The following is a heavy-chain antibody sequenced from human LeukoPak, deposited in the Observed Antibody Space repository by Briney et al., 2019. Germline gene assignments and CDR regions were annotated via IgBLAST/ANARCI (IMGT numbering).Heavy chain of an antibody. J-gene: IGHJ6*02. CDR2: IKTDGGTT. D-gene: IGHD1-1*01. V-gene: IGHV3-74*01. CDR3: ARDEGTYGMDV. Sequence: GGSLRLSCAASGFTFSSYRMHWVRQAPAKGLVWVSPIKTDGGTTSYADSVKGRFTISRDNAKSTLYLLMNSLRVEDTAVYYCARDEGTYGMDVWGQGTTVTVSS. CDR1: GFTFSSYR.